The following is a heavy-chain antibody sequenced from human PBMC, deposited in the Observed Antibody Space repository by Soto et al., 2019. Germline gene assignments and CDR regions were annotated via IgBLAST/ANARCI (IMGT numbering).Heavy chain of an antibody. D-gene: IGHD3-22*01. V-gene: IGHV3-48*02. Sequence: EVQLVESGGGFVQPGGSLRLSCAASGFTFSNYNMNWVRQAPGKGLEWVSYISDTSSTIYYADSVNGRFTISRDNAKNSLFLQMNSPRDDDTAVYYWARGWYYLDSSGFYDAFDIWRQGTVGTVSS. CDR2: ISDTSSTI. J-gene: IGHJ3*02. CDR3: ARGWYYLDSSGFYDAFDI. CDR1: GFTFSNYN.